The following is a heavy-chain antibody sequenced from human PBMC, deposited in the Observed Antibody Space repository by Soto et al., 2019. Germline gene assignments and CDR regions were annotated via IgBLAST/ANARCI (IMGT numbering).Heavy chain of an antibody. J-gene: IGHJ6*03. CDR3: ARDARRLLWFGELLPYYYMDV. D-gene: IGHD3-10*01. CDR2: IWYDGSNK. Sequence: GGSLRLSCAASGFTFSSYGMHWVRQAPGKGLEWVAVIWYDGSNKDYADSVKGRFTISRDNSKNTLYLQMNSLRAEDTAVYYCARDARRLLWFGELLPYYYMDVWGKGTTVTVSS. V-gene: IGHV3-33*01. CDR1: GFTFSSYG.